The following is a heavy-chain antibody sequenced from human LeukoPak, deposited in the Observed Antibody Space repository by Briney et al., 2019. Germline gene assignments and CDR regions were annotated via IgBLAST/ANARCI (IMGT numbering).Heavy chain of an antibody. CDR2: IIPIFGTA. Sequence: SVKVSFKASGYTFTSYGISWVRQAPGQGLEWMGGIIPIFGTANYAQKFQGRVTITADESTSTAYMELSSLRSEDTAVYYCAKGAISACYSLDKWGQGTLVTVSS. J-gene: IGHJ4*02. V-gene: IGHV1-69*13. CDR1: GYTFTSYG. D-gene: IGHD2/OR15-2a*01. CDR3: AKGAISACYSLDK.